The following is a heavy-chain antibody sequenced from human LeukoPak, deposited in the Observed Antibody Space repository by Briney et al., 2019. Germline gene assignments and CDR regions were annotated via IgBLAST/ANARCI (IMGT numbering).Heavy chain of an antibody. V-gene: IGHV1-18*01. D-gene: IGHD3-10*01. J-gene: IGHJ6*03. CDR3: AKEEWGFGEFPLFMDV. CDR2: ISAYNGNT. CDR1: GYTFTSYG. Sequence: ASVKVSCKASGYTFTSYGISWVRQAPGQGLEWMGWISAYNGNTNYAQKLQGRVTMTTDTSTSTAYMELRSLRSDDTAVYYCAKEEWGFGEFPLFMDVWGKGTTVTISS.